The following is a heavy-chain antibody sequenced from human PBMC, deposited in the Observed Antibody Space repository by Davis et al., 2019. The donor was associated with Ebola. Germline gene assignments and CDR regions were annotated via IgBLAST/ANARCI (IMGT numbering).Heavy chain of an antibody. J-gene: IGHJ6*02. V-gene: IGHV1-18*01. Sequence: AASVKVSCKASGYTLSFYGLSWVRQAPGPGLEWMAWISVYNGDTNYAQNLQDRVTLTTDTSKSTAYMELTSLRSDDTAVYYCAREGTTFRGMDVWCQGTTVTVSS. CDR1: GYTLSFYG. CDR2: ISVYNGDT. CDR3: AREGTTFRGMDV. D-gene: IGHD2/OR15-2a*01.